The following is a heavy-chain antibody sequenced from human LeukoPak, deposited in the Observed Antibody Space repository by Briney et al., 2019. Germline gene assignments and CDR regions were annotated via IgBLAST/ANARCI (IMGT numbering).Heavy chain of an antibody. CDR2: INHSGST. D-gene: IGHD3-3*01. Sequence: SETLSLTCAVYGGSFSSYYWSWIRQPPGKGLEWIGEINHSGSTNYNPSLESRVTISVDTSKNQFSLKLSSVTAADTAVYYCARGLYYDFWGGYYTEPIRASNYYYYYGMDVWGQGTTVTVSS. J-gene: IGHJ6*02. CDR1: GGSFSSYY. V-gene: IGHV4-34*01. CDR3: ARGLYYDFWGGYYTEPIRASNYYYYYGMDV.